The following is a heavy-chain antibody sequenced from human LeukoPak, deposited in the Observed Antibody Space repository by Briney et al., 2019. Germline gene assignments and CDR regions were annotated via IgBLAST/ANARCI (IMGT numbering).Heavy chain of an antibody. V-gene: IGHV4-34*01. CDR2: INHSGST. CDR3: ARGRQHDNWFDP. D-gene: IGHD6-13*01. J-gene: IGHJ5*02. Sequence: SETLSLTCAVYGGSFSGYYWSWIRQPPGKGLEWIGEINHSGSTNYNPSLKSRVTISVDTSKSQFSLKLSSVTAADTAVYYCARGRQHDNWFDPWGQGTLVTVSS. CDR1: GGSFSGYY.